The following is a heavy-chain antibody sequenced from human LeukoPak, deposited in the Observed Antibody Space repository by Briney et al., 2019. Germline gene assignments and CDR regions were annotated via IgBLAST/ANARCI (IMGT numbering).Heavy chain of an antibody. Sequence: PSETLSLTCTFSVGSISSSSYYWGWIRQPPGKGLEWLGSIYYSGSTYYNPSLKSRVTISVDTSKNQFSLKLSSVTAADTAVYYCARGIAVAGTRRVFDYWGQGTLVTVSS. CDR2: IYYSGST. CDR3: ARGIAVAGTRRVFDY. V-gene: IGHV4-39*01. CDR1: VGSISSSSYY. J-gene: IGHJ4*02. D-gene: IGHD6-19*01.